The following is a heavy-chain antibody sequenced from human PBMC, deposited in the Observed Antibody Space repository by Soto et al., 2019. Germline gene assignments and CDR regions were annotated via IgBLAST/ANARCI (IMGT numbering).Heavy chain of an antibody. CDR1: GFTFSSYG. V-gene: IGHV3-33*01. CDR2: IWYDGSNK. Sequence: GGSLRLSCAASGFTFSSYGMHWVRQAPGKGLEWVAVIWYDGSNKYYGDSVKGRFTISRDNSKNTLYLQMNSLRAEDTAVYYCARGLTTVTIDYWGQGTLVTVSS. J-gene: IGHJ4*02. D-gene: IGHD4-17*01. CDR3: ARGLTTVTIDY.